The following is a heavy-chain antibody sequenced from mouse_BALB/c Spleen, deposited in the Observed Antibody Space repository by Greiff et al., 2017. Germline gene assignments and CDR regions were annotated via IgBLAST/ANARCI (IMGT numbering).Heavy chain of an antibody. V-gene: IGHV1-19*01. J-gene: IGHJ2*01. D-gene: IGHD2-4*01. CDR3: AREATMNFDY. CDR2: VNPYNGGT. CDR1: GYTFTDYY. Sequence: VQLQQSGPELVKPGASVKMSCKASGYTFTDYYMDWVKQSHGESFEWIGRVNPYNGGTSYNQKFKGKATLTVDKSSSTAYMELNSLTSEDSAVYYCAREATMNFDYWGQGTTLTVSS.